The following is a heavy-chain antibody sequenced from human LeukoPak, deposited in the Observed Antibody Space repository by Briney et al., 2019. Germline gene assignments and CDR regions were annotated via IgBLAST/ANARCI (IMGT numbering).Heavy chain of an antibody. CDR3: ARVYSYGHYYFDY. CDR1: GYNFTTFW. CDR2: IYPGDSDT. D-gene: IGHD5-18*01. V-gene: IGHV5-51*01. J-gene: IGHJ4*02. Sequence: GESLEISCKTSGYNFTTFWIGWVRQMPGKGLEWMGIIYPGDSDTRYSPSFQGQVTISADKSISTAYLQWSSLKASDTAMYYCARVYSYGHYYFDYWGQGTLVTVSS.